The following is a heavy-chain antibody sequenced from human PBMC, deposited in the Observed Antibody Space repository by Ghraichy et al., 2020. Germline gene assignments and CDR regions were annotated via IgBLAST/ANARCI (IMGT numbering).Heavy chain of an antibody. CDR1: GGSISSSSYY. CDR3: ARMQYYDILTGYLVRYYGMDV. J-gene: IGHJ6*02. Sequence: SETLSLTCTVSGGSISSSSYYWGWIRQPPGKGLEWIGSIYYSGSTYYNPSLKSRVTISVDTSKNQFSLKLSSVTAADTAVYYCARMQYYDILTGYLVRYYGMDVWGQGTTVTVSS. D-gene: IGHD3-9*01. V-gene: IGHV4-39*01. CDR2: IYYSGST.